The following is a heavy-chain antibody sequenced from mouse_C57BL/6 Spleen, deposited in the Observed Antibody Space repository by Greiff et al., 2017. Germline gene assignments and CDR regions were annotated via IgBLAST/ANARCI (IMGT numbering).Heavy chain of an antibody. D-gene: IGHD1-1*01. CDR2: INPNYGTT. J-gene: IGHJ4*01. Sequence: VQLQQSGPELVKPGASVKISCKASGYSFTDYNMNWVKQSNGKSLEWIGVINPNYGTTSYNQKFKGKATLTVDQSSSTAYMQLNSLTSEDSAVYDCARGEVLRRYYAMDYWGQGTSVTVSS. V-gene: IGHV1-39*01. CDR3: ARGEVLRRYYAMDY. CDR1: GYSFTDYN.